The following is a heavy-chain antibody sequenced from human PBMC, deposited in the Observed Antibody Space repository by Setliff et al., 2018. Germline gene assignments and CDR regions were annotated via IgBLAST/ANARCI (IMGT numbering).Heavy chain of an antibody. Sequence: RASVKVSCKASGYTFTNYGITWVRQAPGQGLGWMGWIRPHNGNTAYAQKFQDRVILTTDTSTTTVYMELRSLRSDDTAVYYCVRSSAPQVVLAADFDFWGQGTPVTVSS. J-gene: IGHJ4*02. CDR1: GYTFTNYG. D-gene: IGHD6-19*01. CDR3: VRSSAPQVVLAADFDF. CDR2: IRPHNGNT. V-gene: IGHV1-18*01.